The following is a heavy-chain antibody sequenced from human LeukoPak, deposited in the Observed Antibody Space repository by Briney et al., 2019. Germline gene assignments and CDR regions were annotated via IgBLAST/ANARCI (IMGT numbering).Heavy chain of an antibody. CDR2: IYYSGST. J-gene: IGHJ4*02. V-gene: IGHV4-31*03. CDR1: GGSISSGGYY. Sequence: SETLSLTCIVSGGSISSGGYYWSWIRPHPGKGLEWIGYIYYSGSTYYNPSLKSRVTISVDTSKNQFSLKLSSVTAADTAVYYCARDDPLGLIFDYWGQGTLVTVSS. D-gene: IGHD3-10*01. CDR3: ARDDPLGLIFDY.